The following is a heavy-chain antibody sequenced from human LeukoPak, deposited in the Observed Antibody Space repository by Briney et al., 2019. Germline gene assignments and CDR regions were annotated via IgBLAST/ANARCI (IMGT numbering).Heavy chain of an antibody. V-gene: IGHV3-23*01. CDR1: GFIFSSYG. CDR3: AKDRRLAAFDY. Sequence: GGTLRLSCTASGFIFSSYGMNWVRQAPGKGLEWVSGITGRGENIYYAGSVKGRFTISRDNSKNTLYLQMNSLRAEDTAVYYCAKDRRLAAFDYGGQGTLVTVSS. J-gene: IGHJ4*02. CDR2: ITGRGENI. D-gene: IGHD6-25*01.